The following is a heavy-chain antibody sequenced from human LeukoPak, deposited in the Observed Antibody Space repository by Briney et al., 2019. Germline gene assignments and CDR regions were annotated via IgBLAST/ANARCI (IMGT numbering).Heavy chain of an antibody. D-gene: IGHD3-22*01. CDR2: ISSSSSYI. CDR1: GFTFSSYS. V-gene: IGHV3-21*01. CDR3: ARDFYYDSSGRYYYYMDV. Sequence: GGSLRLSCAASGFTFSSYSMNWVRQAPGKGLEWVSSISSSSSYIYYADSVKGRFTISRDNAKNSLYLQMNSLRAEDTAVYYCARDFYYDSSGRYYYYMDVWGKGTTVTVSS. J-gene: IGHJ6*03.